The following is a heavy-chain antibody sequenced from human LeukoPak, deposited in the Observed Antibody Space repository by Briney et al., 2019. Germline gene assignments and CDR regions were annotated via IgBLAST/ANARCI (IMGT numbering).Heavy chain of an antibody. D-gene: IGHD3-10*01. Sequence: ASVKVSCKASGCTFTNYNILWVRQAPGQGLEWMGWISAYNGDTNYAQNFQGRVTMTTDTSTSTAYMELKSLRSDDTAVYYCARDRLGANGAFDIWGQGTMLTVSS. CDR2: ISAYNGDT. V-gene: IGHV1-18*01. CDR1: GCTFTNYN. CDR3: ARDRLGANGAFDI. J-gene: IGHJ3*02.